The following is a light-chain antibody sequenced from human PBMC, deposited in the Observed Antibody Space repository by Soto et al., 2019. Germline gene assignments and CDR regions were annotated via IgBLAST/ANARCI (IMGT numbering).Light chain of an antibody. V-gene: IGKV3-11*01. CDR3: QQRRNWPPKYT. CDR2: DAS. J-gene: IGKJ2*01. Sequence: EIVLTQSPATLSLSPGERATLSCRTSQSVSTYLAWYQQKPGQAPRLLIYDASNRATGIPARFSGSGSGTDFTLTISSLEPEDLGVYYWQQRRNWPPKYTFGQGTKLEIK. CDR1: QSVSTY.